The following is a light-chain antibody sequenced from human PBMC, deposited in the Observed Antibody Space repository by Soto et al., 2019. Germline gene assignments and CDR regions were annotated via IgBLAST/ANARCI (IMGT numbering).Light chain of an antibody. CDR1: QSVSSN. Sequence: EIVMTQSPATLSVSPGERATLSCRASQSVSSNLAWYQQKPGQAPRLLIYGASTRATGIPARFSGSGSGTEFTLTISSLQSEDFAVYYCQQSNKWPYTFGQGTKLEIK. CDR3: QQSNKWPYT. J-gene: IGKJ2*01. CDR2: GAS. V-gene: IGKV3-15*01.